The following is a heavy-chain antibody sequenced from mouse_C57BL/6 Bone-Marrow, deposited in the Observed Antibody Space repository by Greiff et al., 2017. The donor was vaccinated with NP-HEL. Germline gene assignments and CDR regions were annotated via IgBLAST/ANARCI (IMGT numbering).Heavy chain of an antibody. V-gene: IGHV1-81*01. J-gene: IGHJ1*03. Sequence: QVQLKESGAELARPGASVKLSCKASGYTFTSYGISWVKQRTGQGLEWIGEIYPRSGNTYHNEKFKGKATLTAYKSSSTAYMELRSLTSEDSAVYFCARWKFITTYFDVWGTGTTVTVSS. CDR3: ARWKFITTYFDV. CDR1: GYTFTSYG. D-gene: IGHD1-1*01. CDR2: IYPRSGNT.